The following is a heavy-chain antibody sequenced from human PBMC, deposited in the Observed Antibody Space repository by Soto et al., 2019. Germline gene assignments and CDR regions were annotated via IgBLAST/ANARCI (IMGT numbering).Heavy chain of an antibody. J-gene: IGHJ3*02. CDR1: GGSISSGGYY. Sequence: QVQLQESGPGLVKPSQTLSLTCTVSGGSISSGGYYWSWIRQHPGKGLEWIGYIYYSGSTYYNPSLKSRVTLSVDTSKNQFPLKLSSVTAADTAVYYCARDGGSYLLGAFDIWGQGTMVTVSS. CDR3: ARDGGSYLLGAFDI. CDR2: IYYSGST. D-gene: IGHD1-26*01. V-gene: IGHV4-31*03.